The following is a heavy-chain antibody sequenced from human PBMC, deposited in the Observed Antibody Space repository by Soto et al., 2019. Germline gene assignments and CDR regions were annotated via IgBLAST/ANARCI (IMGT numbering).Heavy chain of an antibody. CDR2: IYYSGST. V-gene: IGHV4-59*01. D-gene: IGHD2-21*02. J-gene: IGHJ5*02. Sequence: PSETLSLTCAVYGGSISSYYWSWIRQPPGKGLEWIGYIYYSGSTNYNPSLKSRVTISVDTSKNQFSLKLSSVTAADTAVYYCASDSCGGDCYTAANWFDPWGQGTLVTVSS. CDR1: GGSISSYY. CDR3: ASDSCGGDCYTAANWFDP.